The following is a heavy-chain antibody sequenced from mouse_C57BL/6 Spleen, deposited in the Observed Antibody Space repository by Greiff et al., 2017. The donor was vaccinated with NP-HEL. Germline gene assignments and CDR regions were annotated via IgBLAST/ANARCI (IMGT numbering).Heavy chain of an antibody. J-gene: IGHJ2*01. V-gene: IGHV1-81*01. CDR3: AREDYYGFYFDY. D-gene: IGHD1-1*01. Sequence: VQLQQSGAELARPGASVKLSCKASGYTFTSYGISWVKQRPGQGLEWIGEIYPRGGYTYYNEKFKGKATLTADKSSSTAYMELRSLTSEDSAVYFCAREDYYGFYFDYWGQGTTLTVSS. CDR2: IYPRGGYT. CDR1: GYTFTSYG.